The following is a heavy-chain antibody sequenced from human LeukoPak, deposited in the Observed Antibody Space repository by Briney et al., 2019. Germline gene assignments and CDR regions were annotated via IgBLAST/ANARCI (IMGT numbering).Heavy chain of an antibody. D-gene: IGHD3-22*01. V-gene: IGHV1-2*02. J-gene: IGHJ4*02. CDR3: ARGYYYDSSGYRNFDY. CDR2: INPNSGGT. CDR1: GYTFTGYY. Sequence: ASVKVSCKASGYTFTGYYMHWVRQAPGQGLEWMGWINPNSGGTNYAQKFQGRVTMTRDTSISTAYMELSRLRSDDTAVYYCARGYYYDSSGYRNFDYWGQGTLVTVSS.